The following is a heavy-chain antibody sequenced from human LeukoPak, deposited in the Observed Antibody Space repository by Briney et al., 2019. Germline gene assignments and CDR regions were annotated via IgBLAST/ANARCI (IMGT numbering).Heavy chain of an antibody. CDR1: GGSISSYY. CDR2: IYYSGST. V-gene: IGHV4-59*01. D-gene: IGHD3-3*01. J-gene: IGHJ4*02. Sequence: SETLSLTCTVSGGSISSYYWSWIRQPPGKGLEWIGYIYYSGSTNYNPSLKSRVTISVDTSKNQFSLKLSSVTAADTAVYYCARGAGITIFRAEDYFDYWGQGTLVTVSS. CDR3: ARGAGITIFRAEDYFDY.